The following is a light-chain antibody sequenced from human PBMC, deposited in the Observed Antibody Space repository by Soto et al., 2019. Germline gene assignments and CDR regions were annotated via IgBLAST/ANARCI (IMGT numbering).Light chain of an antibody. V-gene: IGKV1-5*01. CDR3: QEYNSWRGEWT. CDR2: DAS. J-gene: IGKJ1*01. Sequence: DIQMTQSPSSLSASVGDRVTITCRASQSISSYLNWYQQKPGKAPKLLIYDASTLESGVPSRFSGSGSRTEFTLTISSLQPDDFATYYCQEYNSWRGEWTFGQGTKVDIK. CDR1: QSISSY.